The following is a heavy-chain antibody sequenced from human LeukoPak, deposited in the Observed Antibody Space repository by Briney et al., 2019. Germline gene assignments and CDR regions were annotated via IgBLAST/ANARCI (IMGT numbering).Heavy chain of an antibody. CDR1: GGSLSGYY. Sequence: PSETLSLTCAVYGGSLSGYYWSWIRQPPGKGLEWIGEINHGGSTNYNPSLKSRVTISLDTSKNQFSLRLSSVTAADTAVYYCARADFWSGLFDYWGQGTLVTVSS. J-gene: IGHJ4*02. D-gene: IGHD3-3*01. CDR3: ARADFWSGLFDY. CDR2: INHGGST. V-gene: IGHV4-34*01.